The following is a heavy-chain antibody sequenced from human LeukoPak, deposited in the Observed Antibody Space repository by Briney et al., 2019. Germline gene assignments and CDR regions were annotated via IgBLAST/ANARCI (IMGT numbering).Heavy chain of an antibody. D-gene: IGHD6-13*01. V-gene: IGHV3-23*01. CDR2: ISGSGGST. CDR1: GFTFSSYA. Sequence: PGGSLRLSCAASGFTFSSYAMSWVRQAPGKGLEWVSAISGSGGSTYYADSVKGRFTISRDNPKNTLYLQMNSLRAEDTAVYYCAMYSNMGYYFDYWGQGTLVTVSS. CDR3: AMYSNMGYYFDY. J-gene: IGHJ4*02.